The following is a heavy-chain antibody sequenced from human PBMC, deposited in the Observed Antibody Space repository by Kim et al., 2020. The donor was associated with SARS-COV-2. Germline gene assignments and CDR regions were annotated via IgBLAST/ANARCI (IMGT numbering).Heavy chain of an antibody. D-gene: IGHD3-10*01. J-gene: IGHJ6*02. CDR3: AKESGLGSFYAWTYYYYGMAV. CDR2: ISYDGSNK. Sequence: GGSLRLSCAASGFTFSSYGMHWVRQAPGKGLEWVAVISYDGSNKYYADSVKGRFTISRDNSKNTLYLQMNSLRAEDTAVYYCAKESGLGSFYAWTYYYYGMAVWGQGTTITVSS. V-gene: IGHV3-30*18. CDR1: GFTFSSYG.